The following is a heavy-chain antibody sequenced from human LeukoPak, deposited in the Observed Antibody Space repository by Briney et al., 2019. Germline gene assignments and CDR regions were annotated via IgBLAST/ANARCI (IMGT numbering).Heavy chain of an antibody. D-gene: IGHD2-2*01. V-gene: IGHV4-59*01. J-gene: IGHJ6*02. CDR2: IYYSGST. CDR1: GDSISSYY. Sequence: SETLSLTCTVSGDSISSYYWNWIRQPPGKALEWIGYIYYSGSTNYNPSLKSRVTISVDTSKNQFSLKLSSVTAADAAVYYCARGCGSTSCDPYYYYAMDVWGQGTTVTVSS. CDR3: ARGCGSTSCDPYYYYAMDV.